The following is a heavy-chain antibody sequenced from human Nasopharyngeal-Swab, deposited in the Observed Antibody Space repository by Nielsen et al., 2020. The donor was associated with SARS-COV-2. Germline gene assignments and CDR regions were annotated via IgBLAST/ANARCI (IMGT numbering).Heavy chain of an antibody. D-gene: IGHD3-22*01. CDR2: TSWNSVSI. Sequence: GGSLRLSFAASGFPFDDYTMHWFRQAPGKGLEWVSGTSWNSVSITYADSVKGRFTISSDTAKNFLYMQMNSLRAEDTALYYCAKGGRIAMIEDFWGQGTMVTGSS. J-gene: IGHJ3*01. CDR1: GFPFDDYT. V-gene: IGHV3-9*01. CDR3: AKGGRIAMIEDF.